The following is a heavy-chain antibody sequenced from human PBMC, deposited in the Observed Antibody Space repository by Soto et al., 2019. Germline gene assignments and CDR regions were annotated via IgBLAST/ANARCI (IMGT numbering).Heavy chain of an antibody. CDR1: GYTLSSYA. Sequence: QVHLVQSGAEVRKPGASVKVSCKASGYTLSSYAMHWVRQAPGQRLEWMGWINAGYGNTKSSQKFQDRVTISRDTSASTSYMELTSLRSEDTAVYYCARDTGDGTFYFWGQGTLVTVSS. CDR3: ARDTGDGTFYF. D-gene: IGHD7-27*01. J-gene: IGHJ4*02. V-gene: IGHV1-3*01. CDR2: INAGYGNT.